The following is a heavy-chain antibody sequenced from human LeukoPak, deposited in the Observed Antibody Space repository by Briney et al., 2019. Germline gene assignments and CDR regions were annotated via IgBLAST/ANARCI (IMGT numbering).Heavy chain of an antibody. V-gene: IGHV1-69*13. CDR3: ARVKAAALPYFDY. J-gene: IGHJ4*02. Sequence: GASVKVSCKASVGTFSSYAISWVRQAPGQGLEWMGGIIPIFGTANYAQKFQGRVTITADESTSTAYMELSSLRSEDTAVYYCARVKAAALPYFDYWGQGTLVTVSS. CDR1: VGTFSSYA. D-gene: IGHD6-25*01. CDR2: IIPIFGTA.